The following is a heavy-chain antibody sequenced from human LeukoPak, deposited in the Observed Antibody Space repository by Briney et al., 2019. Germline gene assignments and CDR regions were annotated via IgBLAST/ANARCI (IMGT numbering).Heavy chain of an antibody. CDR1: GGSISSGSYY. J-gene: IGHJ6*03. D-gene: IGHD2/OR15-2a*01. CDR3: ARASFGDPGYMDV. Sequence: PSETLSLTCTVSGGSISSGSYYWSWIRQPAGEGLEWIGRIYTSGSTNYNPSLKRRVTISVDKSKNQFSLKLNSVTAADTAVYYCARASFGDPGYMDVWGKGTTVTISS. CDR2: IYTSGST. V-gene: IGHV4-61*02.